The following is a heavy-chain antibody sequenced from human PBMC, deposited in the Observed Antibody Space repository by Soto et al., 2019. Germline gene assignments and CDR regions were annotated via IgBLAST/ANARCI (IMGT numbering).Heavy chain of an antibody. CDR1: GFTFSSYG. CDR3: ARVSEGGSYYGGLDY. V-gene: IGHV3-33*01. J-gene: IGHJ4*02. D-gene: IGHD1-26*01. CDR2: IWYDGSNK. Sequence: QVQLVESGGVVVQPGRSLRLSCAASGFTFSSYGMHWVRQAPGKGLEWVAVIWYDGSNKYYADSVKGRFTISRDNSKNTLYLQMNSLRAEDTAVYYCARVSEGGSYYGGLDYWGQGTLVTVSS.